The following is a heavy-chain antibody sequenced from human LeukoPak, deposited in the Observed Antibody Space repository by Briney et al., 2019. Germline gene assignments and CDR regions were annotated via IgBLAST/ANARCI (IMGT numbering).Heavy chain of an antibody. J-gene: IGHJ5*02. Sequence: SETLSLTCAVYGGSFSGYYWSWIRKPPGKGLEWIGEINHSGSTNYNPSLKTRVTISVDTSKNQFSLKLSSVTAADTAVYYCARRMTTVTTRRYNWFDPWGQGTLVTVSS. CDR3: ARRMTTVTTRRYNWFDP. CDR2: INHSGST. D-gene: IGHD4-11*01. CDR1: GGSFSGYY. V-gene: IGHV4-34*01.